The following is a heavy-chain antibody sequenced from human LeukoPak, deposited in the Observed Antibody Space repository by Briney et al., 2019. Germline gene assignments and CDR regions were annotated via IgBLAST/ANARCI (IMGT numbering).Heavy chain of an antibody. V-gene: IGHV4-31*03. Sequence: SQTLSLTCTVSGGSISSGGYYWSWIRQHPGKGLEWIGYIYYSGSTYYNPSLKSRVTISVDTSKNQFSQKLSSVTAADTAVYYCARVDTAMFDYWGQGTLVTVSS. J-gene: IGHJ4*02. CDR1: GGSISSGGYY. CDR3: ARVDTAMFDY. CDR2: IYYSGST. D-gene: IGHD5-18*01.